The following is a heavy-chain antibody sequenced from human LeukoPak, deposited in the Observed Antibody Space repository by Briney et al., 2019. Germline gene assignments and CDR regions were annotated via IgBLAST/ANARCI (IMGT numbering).Heavy chain of an antibody. D-gene: IGHD2-15*01. J-gene: IGHJ4*02. CDR1: GGSISLSYYY. V-gene: IGHV4-39*07. Sequence: SETLSLTCSVSGGSISLSYYYWGWIRQPPGKGLEWIGSIYYSGSTYYNPSLKSRVTISVDTSKNQFSLKLSSVTAADTAVYYCARRPYCSGGSWTCRYFDYWGEGTLVTVSS. CDR2: IYYSGST. CDR3: ARRPYCSGGSWTCRYFDY.